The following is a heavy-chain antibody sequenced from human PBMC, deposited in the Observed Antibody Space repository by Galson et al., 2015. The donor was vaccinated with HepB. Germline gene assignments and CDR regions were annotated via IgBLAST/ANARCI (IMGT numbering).Heavy chain of an antibody. CDR2: ISAYNGNT. CDR3: ARDRYCSSTSCLRPFDY. D-gene: IGHD2-2*01. V-gene: IGHV1-18*01. CDR1: GYTFTSYG. Sequence: SVKVSCKASGYTFTSYGISWVRQAPGQGLEWMGWISAYNGNTNYAQKLQGRVTMTTDTSTSTAYIELRSLRSDDTAVYYCARDRYCSSTSCLRPFDYWGQGTLVTVSS. J-gene: IGHJ4*02.